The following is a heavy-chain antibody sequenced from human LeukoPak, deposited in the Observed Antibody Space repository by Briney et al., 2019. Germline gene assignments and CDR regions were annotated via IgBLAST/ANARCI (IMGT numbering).Heavy chain of an antibody. CDR3: AKSSRTGPVATIFLDY. CDR2: IGADGATT. CDR1: GFTFRSYA. V-gene: IGHV3-23*01. Sequence: PGGSLRLSCAASGFTFRSYAMGWVRQAPARGLEWVSVIGADGATTYYADSVKGRFTISRDNSKNTVYLQLNSLRAEDTAVYYCAKSSRTGPVATIFLDYWGQGTLVTVSS. D-gene: IGHD5-12*01. J-gene: IGHJ4*02.